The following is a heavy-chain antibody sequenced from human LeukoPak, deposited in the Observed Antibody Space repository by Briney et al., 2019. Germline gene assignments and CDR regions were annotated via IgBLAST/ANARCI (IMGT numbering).Heavy chain of an antibody. D-gene: IGHD5-24*01. CDR1: GFTFSGYS. CDR2: ISERSSHT. V-gene: IGHV3-21*06. CDR3: ARDRAVKARIGGMDV. Sequence: GGSLTLSCEASGFTFSGYSMNWVRQAPGKGLEWVSYISERSSHTYNADSVKGRFTISRDNAKNSLYLQMNSLRVEDTGIYYCARDRAVKARIGGMDVWGQGTTVIVSS. J-gene: IGHJ6*02.